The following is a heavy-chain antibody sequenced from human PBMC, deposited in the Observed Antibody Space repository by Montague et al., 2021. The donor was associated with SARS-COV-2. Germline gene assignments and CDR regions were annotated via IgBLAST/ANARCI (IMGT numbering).Heavy chain of an antibody. Sequence: SLRLSCAASGFIFSSYEMNWVRQAPGQGLEWVSYIGSSDSTIYYADSAKGRFTISRDNAKNSLYLQMNSLRAEDTAVYYCARGSLGYGYGPEGDSLDYWGQGTLVTVSS. V-gene: IGHV3-48*03. CDR3: ARGSLGYGYGPEGDSLDY. CDR2: IGSSDSTI. CDR1: GFIFSSYE. J-gene: IGHJ4*02. D-gene: IGHD5-18*01.